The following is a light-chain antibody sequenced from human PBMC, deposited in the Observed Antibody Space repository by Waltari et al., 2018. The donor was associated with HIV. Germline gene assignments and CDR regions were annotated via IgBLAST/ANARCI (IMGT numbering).Light chain of an antibody. CDR3: SSYAGSNNWV. V-gene: IGLV2-8*01. CDR2: EVS. Sequence: QSALTQPPSASGSPGQSVTIPCTGTSSDVGSYHYVSWYQQHPGKPPQLMIYEVSQRPSGVPNRFSGSKSGNTASLTVTGLQTEDEANYYCSSYAGSNNWVFGGGTNLTVL. J-gene: IGLJ3*02. CDR1: SSDVGSYHY.